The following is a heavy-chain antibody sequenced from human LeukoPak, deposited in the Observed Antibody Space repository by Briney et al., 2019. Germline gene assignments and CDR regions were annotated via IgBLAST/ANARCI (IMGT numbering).Heavy chain of an antibody. D-gene: IGHD6-6*01. Sequence: SETLSLTCTVSGGSISSGGYYWNWIRQPPGKGLEWIGYISYSGSTNYNPSLKSRVTISLDTSKNQFSLKLSSVTAADTAVYYCARDRYSRSSFDYWGQGTLVTVSS. J-gene: IGHJ4*02. CDR1: GGSISSGGYY. V-gene: IGHV4-61*08. CDR3: ARDRYSRSSFDY. CDR2: ISYSGST.